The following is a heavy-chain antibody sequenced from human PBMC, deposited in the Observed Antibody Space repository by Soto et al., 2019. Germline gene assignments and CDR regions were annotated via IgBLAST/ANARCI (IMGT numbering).Heavy chain of an antibody. CDR1: GFNVSSNY. CDR2: IYGAAST. J-gene: IGHJ4*02. D-gene: IGHD6-13*01. Sequence: EVQLVESGGGLVQPGGSLRLSCAASGFNVSSNYMNLVRQAPWKGLEWVSIIYGAASTYYADSVKGRFTISRDNSKNTRYLQMNSLRAEDTAVYYCARDGPSRSRYYFDYWGQGTLVTVSS. V-gene: IGHV3-66*01. CDR3: ARDGPSRSRYYFDY.